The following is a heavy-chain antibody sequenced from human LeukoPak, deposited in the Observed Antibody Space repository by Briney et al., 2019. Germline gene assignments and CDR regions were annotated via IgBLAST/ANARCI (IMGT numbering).Heavy chain of an antibody. J-gene: IGHJ4*02. CDR2: ISGSGGST. Sequence: GSLRLSWATSGFTFSSYAMSLVRQAPGKGLEWVSAISGSGGSTYYADSVKGRFTISRDNSKNTLYLQMNSLRAEDTAVYYCAKESEGPYCSGGSCYFDYWGQGTLVTVSS. CDR3: AKESEGPYCSGGSCYFDY. V-gene: IGHV3-23*01. CDR1: GFTFSSYA. D-gene: IGHD2-15*01.